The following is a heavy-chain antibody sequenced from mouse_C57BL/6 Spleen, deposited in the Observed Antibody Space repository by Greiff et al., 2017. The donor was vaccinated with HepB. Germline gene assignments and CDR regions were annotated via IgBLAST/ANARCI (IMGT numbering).Heavy chain of an antibody. V-gene: IGHV5-17*01. J-gene: IGHJ1*03. Sequence: EVHLVESGGGLVKPGGSLKLSCAASGFTFSDYGMHWVRQAPEKGLEWVAYISSGSSTIYYADTVKGRFTISRDNAKNTLFLQMTSLRSEDTAMYYCARRAVVARGYFDVWGTGTTVTVSS. CDR2: ISSGSSTI. CDR3: ARRAVVARGYFDV. D-gene: IGHD1-1*01. CDR1: GFTFSDYG.